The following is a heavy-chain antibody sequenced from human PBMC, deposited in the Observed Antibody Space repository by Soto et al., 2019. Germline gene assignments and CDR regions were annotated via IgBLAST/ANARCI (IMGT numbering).Heavy chain of an antibody. CDR1: GGSISSGGYY. D-gene: IGHD3-3*01. V-gene: IGHV4-61*08. CDR2: IYYSGST. Sequence: PSETLSLTCTVSGGSISSGGYYWSWIRQPPGKGLEWIGYIYYSGSTNYNPSLKSRVTISVDTSKNQFSLKLSSVTAADTAVYYCARGTIFGSGGMDVWGQGTTVTVSS. J-gene: IGHJ6*02. CDR3: ARGTIFGSGGMDV.